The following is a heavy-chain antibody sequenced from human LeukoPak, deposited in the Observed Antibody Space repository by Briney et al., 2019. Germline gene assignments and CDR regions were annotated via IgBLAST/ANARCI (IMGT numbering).Heavy chain of an antibody. CDR3: ARSEYPSSSWYWTFDY. V-gene: IGHV4-59*01. Sequence: SETLSLTCTVSGGSISSYYWSWIRQPPGKGLEWIGYIYYSGSTNYNPSPKSRVTISVDTSKNQFSLKLSSVTAADTAVYYCARSEYPSSSWYWTFDYWGQGTLVTVSS. CDR2: IYYSGST. J-gene: IGHJ4*02. D-gene: IGHD6-13*01. CDR1: GGSISSYY.